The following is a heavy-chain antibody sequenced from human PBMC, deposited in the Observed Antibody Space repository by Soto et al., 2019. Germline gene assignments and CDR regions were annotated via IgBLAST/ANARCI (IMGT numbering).Heavy chain of an antibody. CDR3: ARALSGSYGIDY. Sequence: SETLSLTCSVSGGSISSGGYYWSWIRQRPGKGLEWIGYIYYTGSTFYNPSVKSRVSISVAPSKIQFCLNLNSVTAADTAVYYCARALSGSYGIDYWGQGTLVTVSS. V-gene: IGHV4-31*03. CDR2: IYYTGST. J-gene: IGHJ4*02. D-gene: IGHD1-26*01. CDR1: GGSISSGGYY.